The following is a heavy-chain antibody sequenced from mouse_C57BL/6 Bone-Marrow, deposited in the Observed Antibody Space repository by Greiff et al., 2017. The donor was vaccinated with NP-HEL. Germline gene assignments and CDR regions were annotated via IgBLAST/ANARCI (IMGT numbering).Heavy chain of an antibody. Sequence: VQLQQPGAELVKPGASVKLSCKASGYTFTSYWMQWVKQRPRQGLEWIGEIDPSDSYTNYNQKFKGKATLTVDTSSSTAYMQLSSLTSEDSAVYYCARWCTGAMDYWGQGTSVTVSS. J-gene: IGHJ4*01. CDR1: GYTFTSYW. D-gene: IGHD1-1*01. V-gene: IGHV1-50*01. CDR3: ARWCTGAMDY. CDR2: IDPSDSYT.